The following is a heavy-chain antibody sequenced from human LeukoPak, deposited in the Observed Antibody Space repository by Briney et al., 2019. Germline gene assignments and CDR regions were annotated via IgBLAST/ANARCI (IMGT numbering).Heavy chain of an antibody. J-gene: IGHJ4*02. D-gene: IGHD4-17*01. Sequence: GGCLRLSCAASGFTFISYGMHWVRQAPGKRLGWVGVMSYDGSNKYYADSVKGRFTISRDNSKNTLYLQMNSLRAEDTAVYYCAKDHYGDYLDYWGQGTLVTVSS. CDR3: AKDHYGDYLDY. CDR2: MSYDGSNK. CDR1: GFTFISYG. V-gene: IGHV3-30*18.